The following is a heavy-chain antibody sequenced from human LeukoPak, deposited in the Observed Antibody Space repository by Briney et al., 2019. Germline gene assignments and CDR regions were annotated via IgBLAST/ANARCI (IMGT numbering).Heavy chain of an antibody. Sequence: GGSLRLSCAASGFTFSSYAMNWGRQAPGKGLEWVSIISGSGTNTYYADSVKGRFTISRDNSKNTLYLQMNSLRAEDTAVYYCAKSFGPVIAAAGTGADWGQGTLVTVSS. V-gene: IGHV3-23*01. CDR2: ISGSGTNT. CDR3: AKSFGPVIAAAGTGAD. CDR1: GFTFSSYA. J-gene: IGHJ4*02. D-gene: IGHD6-13*01.